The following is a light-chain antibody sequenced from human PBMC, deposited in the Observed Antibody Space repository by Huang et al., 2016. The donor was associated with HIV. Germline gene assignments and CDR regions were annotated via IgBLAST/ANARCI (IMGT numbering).Light chain of an antibody. J-gene: IGKJ1*01. CDR3: QQSYSTRRT. CDR2: AAS. V-gene: IGKV1-39*01. Sequence: DIKMTQSPSSLSASVGVRVTITCRASQSISSYLNWYQQKPGKAPKLPIYAASSLQSGVPSRFSGSGSGTDFTLTISSLQPEDFATYYCQQSYSTRRTFGQGTKVEIK. CDR1: QSISSY.